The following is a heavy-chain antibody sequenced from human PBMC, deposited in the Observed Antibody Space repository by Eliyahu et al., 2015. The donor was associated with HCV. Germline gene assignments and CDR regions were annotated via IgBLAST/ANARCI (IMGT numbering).Heavy chain of an antibody. Sequence: QVQLVQSGAEVKKPGASVKVSCKVSGYTLTELSMHWVRQAPGKGLEWMGGFDPEDGETIYAQKFQGRVTMTEDTSTDTAYMELSSLRSEDTAVYYCATDSYCGGDCYSGVDAFDIWGQGTMVTVSS. CDR1: GYTLTELS. J-gene: IGHJ3*02. CDR2: FDPEDGET. CDR3: ATDSYCGGDCYSGVDAFDI. D-gene: IGHD2-21*02. V-gene: IGHV1-24*01.